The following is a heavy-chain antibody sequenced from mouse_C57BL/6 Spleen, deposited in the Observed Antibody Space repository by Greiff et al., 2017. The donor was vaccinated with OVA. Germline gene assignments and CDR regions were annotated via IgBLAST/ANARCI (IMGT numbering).Heavy chain of an antibody. V-gene: IGHV5-6*01. D-gene: IGHD1-1*01. CDR2: ISSGGSYT. Sequence: EVQGVESGGDLVKPGGSLKLSCAASGFTFSSYGMSWVRQTPDKRLEWVATISSGGSYTYYPDSVKGRFTISRDNAKNTLYLQMSSLTSEDTAMYYCARPYYGSSYYYAMDYWGQGTSVTVSS. CDR3: ARPYYGSSYYYAMDY. CDR1: GFTFSSYG. J-gene: IGHJ4*01.